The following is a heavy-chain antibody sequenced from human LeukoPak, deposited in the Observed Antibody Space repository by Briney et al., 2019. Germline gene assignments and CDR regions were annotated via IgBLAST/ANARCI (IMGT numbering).Heavy chain of an antibody. J-gene: IGHJ4*02. CDR3: ARDAGWGRLDS. Sequence: PGGSLRLSCAVSGLTISDSWIHWVRQVPGRGLMWVSRLASDENNRIYADSVKGRFTISGDNAKNTLFLQMNSLRVEDTGFYYCARDAGWGRLDSWGQGALVTVSS. CDR2: LASDENNR. CDR1: GLTISDSW. D-gene: IGHD3-16*01. V-gene: IGHV3-74*01.